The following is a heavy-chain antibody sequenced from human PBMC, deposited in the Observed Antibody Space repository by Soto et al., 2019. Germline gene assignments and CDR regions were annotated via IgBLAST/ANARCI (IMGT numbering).Heavy chain of an antibody. Sequence: SVKVSCKASGGTFSSYAISWVRQAPGQGLEWMGGIIPFFGTANYAQKFQGRVTITADESTSTAYMELSSLRSEDTAVYYCARGIFGGYCSSTSCYAGSYYYYGMDVWGQGTTVTVSS. CDR1: GGTFSSYA. J-gene: IGHJ6*02. CDR2: IIPFFGTA. D-gene: IGHD2-2*01. V-gene: IGHV1-69*13. CDR3: ARGIFGGYCSSTSCYAGSYYYYGMDV.